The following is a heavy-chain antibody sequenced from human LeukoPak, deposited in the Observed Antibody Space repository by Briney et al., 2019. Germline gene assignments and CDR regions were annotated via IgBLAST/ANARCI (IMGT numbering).Heavy chain of an antibody. CDR1: GYTFTGYY. V-gene: IGHV1-2*02. J-gene: IGHJ6*03. Sequence: APVKVSCRASGYTFTGYYMHWVRQAPGQGLEWMGWINPNSGGTNYAQKFQGRVTMTRDTSISTAYMELSRLRSDDTAVYYCARDLYPITGTTIPLYYMDVWGKGTTVTVSS. CDR2: INPNSGGT. D-gene: IGHD1-7*01. CDR3: ARDLYPITGTTIPLYYMDV.